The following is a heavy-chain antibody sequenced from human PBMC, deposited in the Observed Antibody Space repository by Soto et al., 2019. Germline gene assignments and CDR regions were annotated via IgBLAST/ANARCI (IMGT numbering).Heavy chain of an antibody. CDR2: IHNSGST. CDR1: GASVRGDGSY. CDR3: ARDLGSEQWFFDN. Sequence: QVQLQESGPGLVKPSQTLSLTCLVSGASVRGDGSYCSWIRQHPGKGLEFIGYIHNSGSTYSNPYLENRVAMSIDTSKNQFSLRLSSVTAADSAVYFCARDLGSEQWFFDNWGQGILVTVSS. D-gene: IGHD6-19*01. J-gene: IGHJ4*02. V-gene: IGHV4-31*03.